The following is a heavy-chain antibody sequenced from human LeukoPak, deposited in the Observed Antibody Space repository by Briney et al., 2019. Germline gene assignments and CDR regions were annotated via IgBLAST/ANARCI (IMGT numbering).Heavy chain of an antibody. CDR2: ISWNSGSI. CDR3: AKDHAKDSSSWYGPLGYFDY. D-gene: IGHD6-13*01. CDR1: GFTFDDYA. J-gene: IGHJ4*02. V-gene: IGHV3-9*03. Sequence: GGSLRLSCAASGFTFDDYAMHWVRQAPGKGLEWVSGISWNSGSIGYADSVKGRFTISRDNAKNSLYLQMNSLRAEDMALYYCAKDHAKDSSSWYGPLGYFDYWGQGTLVTVSS.